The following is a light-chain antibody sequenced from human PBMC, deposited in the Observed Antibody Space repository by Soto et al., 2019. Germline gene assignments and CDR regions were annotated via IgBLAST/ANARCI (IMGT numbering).Light chain of an antibody. Sequence: VIRITQSPSLLSASTGDRVTISCRISQGISSYLAWYVQKPGKAPKLLIYAASSLQTGVPSSFSGSGSGTDLTLTISSLQPEDFANYYCQQSYSTPTWTFCQGTKVDI. J-gene: IGKJ1*01. CDR2: AAS. CDR3: QQSYSTPTWT. CDR1: QGISSY. V-gene: IGKV1D-8*03.